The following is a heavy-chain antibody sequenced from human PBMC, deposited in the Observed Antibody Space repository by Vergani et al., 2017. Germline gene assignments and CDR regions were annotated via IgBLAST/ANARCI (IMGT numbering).Heavy chain of an antibody. V-gene: IGHV4-59*01. J-gene: IGHJ5*02. CDR3: GRVADFYGLGSRLLDL. CDR2: MYHSVST. Sequence: VRLQESGPGLVKPSETLSLTCSVSGGSMSGYYWSWIRQPPGKELEWIGYMYHSVSTNYNPSLETRVTISGDTSKNQFSLKLNSVTAADTAVYYCGRVADFYGLGSRLLDLWGQGILVTVSS. CDR1: GGSMSGYY. D-gene: IGHD3-10*01.